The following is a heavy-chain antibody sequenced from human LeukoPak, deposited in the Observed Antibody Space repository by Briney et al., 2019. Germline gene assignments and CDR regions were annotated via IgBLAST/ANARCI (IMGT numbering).Heavy chain of an antibody. J-gene: IGHJ4*02. CDR3: ARDRSPYSSGWYYFDY. Sequence: SVKVSCKASGGTFSSYAISWVRQAPGQGLEWMGGIIPIFGTANYAQKFQGRVTIATDESTSTAYMELSSLRSEDTVVYYCARDRSPYSSGWYYFDYWGQGTLVTVSS. D-gene: IGHD6-19*01. CDR2: IIPIFGTA. CDR1: GGTFSSYA. V-gene: IGHV1-69*05.